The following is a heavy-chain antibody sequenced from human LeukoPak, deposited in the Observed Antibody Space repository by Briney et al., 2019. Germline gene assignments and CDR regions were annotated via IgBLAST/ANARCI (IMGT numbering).Heavy chain of an antibody. Sequence: SETLSLTRTVSGGSISSSSYYWGWIRQPPGKGLEWIGSIYYSGSTYYNPSLKSRVTISVDTSKNQFSLKLSSVTAADTAVYYCASLPAGPLGATSIWGQGTLVTVSS. CDR3: ASLPAGPLGATSI. CDR2: IYYSGST. J-gene: IGHJ4*02. V-gene: IGHV4-39*01. D-gene: IGHD1-26*01. CDR1: GGSISSSSYY.